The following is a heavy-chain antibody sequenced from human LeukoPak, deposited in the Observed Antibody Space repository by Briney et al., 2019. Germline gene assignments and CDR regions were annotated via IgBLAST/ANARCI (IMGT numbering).Heavy chain of an antibody. CDR3: ASSPNTVATTDY. CDR1: GFTFSSYA. J-gene: IGHJ4*02. Sequence: PGGSLRLSCAASGFTFSSYAMSWVRQAPGKGLVWVSRINPDGSDTIYADSVKGRFTISRDNAKNTLYLHMNSLRVEDTAVYYCASSPNTVATTDYWGQGTLVTVSS. CDR2: INPDGSDT. V-gene: IGHV3-74*01. D-gene: IGHD4-17*01.